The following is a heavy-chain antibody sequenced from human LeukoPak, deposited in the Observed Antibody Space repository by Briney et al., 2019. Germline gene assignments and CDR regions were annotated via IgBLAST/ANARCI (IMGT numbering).Heavy chain of an antibody. CDR3: ARFQYSSGWSLGY. CDR2: ISSSSYI. CDR1: GFTFSSYS. Sequence: GGSLRLSCAASGFTFSSYSMNWVRQAPGKGLEWVSSISSSSYIYYADSVKGRFTTSRDNAKNSLYLQMNSLRAEDTAVYYCARFQYSSGWSLGYWGQGTLVTVSS. J-gene: IGHJ4*02. D-gene: IGHD6-19*01. V-gene: IGHV3-21*01.